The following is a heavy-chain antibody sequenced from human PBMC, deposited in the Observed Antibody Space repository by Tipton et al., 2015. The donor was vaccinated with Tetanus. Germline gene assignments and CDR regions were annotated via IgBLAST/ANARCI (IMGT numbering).Heavy chain of an antibody. J-gene: IGHJ4*02. Sequence: GASFSSGDYYWSWIRKPPGKDLEWIGYIYQTGTTYYNPSLKGRVAISMDRSNTQFSLRLDSLTAADTAVYYCARAAGFLGLTHDFWGRGTLVSVSS. CDR2: IYQTGTT. V-gene: IGHV4-30-4*01. CDR1: GASFSSGDYY. D-gene: IGHD2/OR15-2a*01. CDR3: ARAAGFLGLTHDF.